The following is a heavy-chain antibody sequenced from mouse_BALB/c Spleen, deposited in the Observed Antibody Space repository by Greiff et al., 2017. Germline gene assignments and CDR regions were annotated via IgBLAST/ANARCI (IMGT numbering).Heavy chain of an antibody. J-gene: IGHJ4*01. CDR2: IYPVSGRT. Sequence: QVQLQQPGAELVKPGTSVKLSCKASGYNFTSYWINWVKLRPGQGLEGIGDIYPVSGRTNSNEKFKSKATLTVDTTSSTAYMQLSSLASEDAALYYCARDDYDAMDYWGQGTAGTVSS. V-gene: IGHV1-55*01. CDR3: ARDDYDAMDY. CDR1: GYNFTSYW.